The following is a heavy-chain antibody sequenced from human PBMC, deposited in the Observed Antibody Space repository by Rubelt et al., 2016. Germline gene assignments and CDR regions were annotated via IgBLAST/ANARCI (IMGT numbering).Heavy chain of an antibody. J-gene: IGHJ4*02. D-gene: IGHD3-16*01. CDR2: IKHDGSEK. CDR1: GFTFGNHW. Sequence: EVQLLESGGGLVQPGGSLRLSCAASGFTFGNHWMSWVRQAPGKGLQWVATIKHDGSEKYYEDSAKGRFTISRDNAKNALFMQRNSLRVEDTAVYYCARVLYSYASYDYWGQGTLVTVSS. CDR3: ARVLYSYASYDY. V-gene: IGHV3-7*04.